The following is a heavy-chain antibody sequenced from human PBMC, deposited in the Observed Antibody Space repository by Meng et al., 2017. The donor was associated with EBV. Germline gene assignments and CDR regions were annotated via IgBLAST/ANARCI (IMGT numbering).Heavy chain of an antibody. CDR3: ARDRTSNRFDY. D-gene: IGHD2-8*01. J-gene: IGHJ4*02. CDR2: ISSNSIDI. Sequence: GQFVGSGGGLVKPGESLGLSCAASGFTLRSYSMNWVRLAPGKGLEWVSSISSNSIDIYYADLVKGRFTISRDNAKNSLFLQMNSLRAEDTAVYYCARDRTSNRFDYWGQGTLVTVSS. CDR1: GFTLRSYS. V-gene: IGHV3-21*01.